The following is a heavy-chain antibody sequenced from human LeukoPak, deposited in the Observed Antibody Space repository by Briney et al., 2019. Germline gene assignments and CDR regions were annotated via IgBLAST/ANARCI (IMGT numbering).Heavy chain of an antibody. V-gene: IGHV4-59*12. CDR2: IYYSGST. Sequence: PSETLSLTCTVSGGSISSYYWSWIRQPPGKGLEWIGYIYYSGSTNYNPSLKSRVTISVDTSKNQFSLKLSSVTAADTAVYYCARTPYSGSKRDGFFDYWGQGTLVTVSS. CDR3: ARTPYSGSKRDGFFDY. CDR1: GGSISSYY. D-gene: IGHD1-26*01. J-gene: IGHJ4*02.